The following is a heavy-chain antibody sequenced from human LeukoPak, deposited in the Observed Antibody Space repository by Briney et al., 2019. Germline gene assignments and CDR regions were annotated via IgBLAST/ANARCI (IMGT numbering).Heavy chain of an antibody. D-gene: IGHD3-22*01. CDR3: ARKSRYYYDSSAHISGSIDY. CDR1: GFTFSSYA. J-gene: IGHJ4*02. V-gene: IGHV3-30-3*01. CDR2: ISYDGSNK. Sequence: PGGSLRLSCAASGFTFSSYAMHWVRQAPGKGLEWVAVISYDGSNKYYADSVKGRFTISRDNSKNTLYLQMNSLRAEDTAVYYCARKSRYYYDSSAHISGSIDYWGQGTLVTVSS.